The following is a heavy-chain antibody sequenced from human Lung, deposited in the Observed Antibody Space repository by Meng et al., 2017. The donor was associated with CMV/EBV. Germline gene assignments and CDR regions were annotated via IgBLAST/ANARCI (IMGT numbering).Heavy chain of an antibody. CDR2: IKADGSEK. CDR3: ACNSGDC. Sequence: SCAASGFNFSSHWMCWVRQAPGRGLVWGANIKADGSEKYYVDSVKGRFTVSRDNTKNSRYLQMNSLRAEDTAVYYCACNSGDCWGQGTLVTVSS. V-gene: IGHV3-7*01. J-gene: IGHJ4*02. CDR1: GFNFSSHW. D-gene: IGHD3-10*01.